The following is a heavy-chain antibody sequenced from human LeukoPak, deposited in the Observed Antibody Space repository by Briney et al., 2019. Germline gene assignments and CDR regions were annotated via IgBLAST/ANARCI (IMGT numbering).Heavy chain of an antibody. CDR1: AGSISSYY. D-gene: IGHD1-1*01. V-gene: IGHV4-59*01. CDR2: IYYSGST. CDR3: ARGYGGWFDP. J-gene: IGHJ5*02. Sequence: SETLSLTCTVSAGSISSYYWSWIRQPPGKGLEWIGYIYYSGSTNYNPSLKSRVTISVDTSKNQFSLKLSSVTAADTAVYYCARGYGGWFDPWGQGTLVTVSS.